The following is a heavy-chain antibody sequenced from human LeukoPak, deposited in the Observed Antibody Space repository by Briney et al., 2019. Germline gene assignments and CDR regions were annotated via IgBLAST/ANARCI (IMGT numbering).Heavy chain of an antibody. V-gene: IGHV1-24*01. CDR3: ATTSGWYGFFDY. J-gene: IGHJ4*02. CDR2: FDPEDGET. Sequence: WASVTVSCKVSGYTLTELSMHWVRQAPGKGLEWTGGFDPEDGETIYAQKFQGRVTMTEDTSTDTAYMELSSLRSEDTAVYYCATTSGWYGFFDYWGQGTLVTVSS. D-gene: IGHD6-19*01. CDR1: GYTLTELS.